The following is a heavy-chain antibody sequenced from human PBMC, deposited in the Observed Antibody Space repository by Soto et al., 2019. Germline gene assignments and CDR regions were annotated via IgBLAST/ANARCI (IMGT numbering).Heavy chain of an antibody. V-gene: IGHV2-26*01. CDR3: ARTPGAAVAGYYYGMDV. D-gene: IGHD6-19*01. Sequence: QVTLKESGPVLVKPTETLTLTCTVSGFSLSNARMGVSWIRQPPGKALEWLAHIFSNDEKSYSTSLKSRLTISKDTSISQVVLTMTNMDPVDTATYYCARTPGAAVAGYYYGMDVWGQGTTVTVSS. CDR2: IFSNDEK. J-gene: IGHJ6*02. CDR1: GFSLSNARMG.